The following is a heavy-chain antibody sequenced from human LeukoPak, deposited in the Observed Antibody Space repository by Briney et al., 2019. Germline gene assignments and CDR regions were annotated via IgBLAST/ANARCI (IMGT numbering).Heavy chain of an antibody. Sequence: GGSLRLSCAASGFTFSSYWMSWVRQAPGKGLEWVANIKQDGSEKYYVDSVKGRFTISRDNAKNSLYLQMNSLRAEDTAVYYCARVATGDYYCYYYMDVWGKGTTVTVSS. CDR1: GFTFSSYW. J-gene: IGHJ6*03. CDR2: IKQDGSEK. D-gene: IGHD7-27*01. CDR3: ARVATGDYYCYYYMDV. V-gene: IGHV3-7*01.